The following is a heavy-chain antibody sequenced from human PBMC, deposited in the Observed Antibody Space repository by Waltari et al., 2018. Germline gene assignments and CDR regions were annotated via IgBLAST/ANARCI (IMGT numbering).Heavy chain of an antibody. CDR2: LWYDGSSQ. J-gene: IGHJ4*02. CDR1: GFTFRIYA. CDR3: ARGDYDYSGYIDY. V-gene: IGHV3-33*01. Sequence: QVQLVESGGGVVQPGTSLRLSCAASGFTFRIYAMHGVRQAPGKGLEWVAVLWYDGSSQYYADSVKGRITISRDKSKDTLYLQMNSLRAEDTAVYYCARGDYDYSGYIDYWGQGTLVTVSS. D-gene: IGHD3-22*01.